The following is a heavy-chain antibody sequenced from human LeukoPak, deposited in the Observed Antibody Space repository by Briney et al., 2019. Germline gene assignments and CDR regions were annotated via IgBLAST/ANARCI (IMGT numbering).Heavy chain of an antibody. CDR2: NSTYYGNT. D-gene: IGHD3-10*01. V-gene: IGHV1-18*01. CDR3: ARVYSTNYYGSGDRPFLFDY. Sequence: GASVKVSCKASGYTFTSYGFSWVRQAPGQALEWMGWNSTYYGNTNYAQKLQDRVTMTTDTSTSTAYMELTSLRSDDTAVYYCARVYSTNYYGSGDRPFLFDYWGQGTVVTVSS. CDR1: GYTFTSYG. J-gene: IGHJ4*02.